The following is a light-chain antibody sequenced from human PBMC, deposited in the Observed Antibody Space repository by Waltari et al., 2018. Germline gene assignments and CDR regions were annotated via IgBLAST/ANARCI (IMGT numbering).Light chain of an antibody. V-gene: IGKV3-20*01. CDR2: AAS. CDR1: QSVSGNC. Sequence: ETVLTQSPGTLSLSPGERATLSCRPSQSVSGNCLAWYQQKPGQSPRLLIYAASSRVAGLPDRFSGSGSGTDFTLTISRLEPEDFAVYYCQQCGGSPYTFGQGTNLEIK. J-gene: IGKJ2*01. CDR3: QQCGGSPYT.